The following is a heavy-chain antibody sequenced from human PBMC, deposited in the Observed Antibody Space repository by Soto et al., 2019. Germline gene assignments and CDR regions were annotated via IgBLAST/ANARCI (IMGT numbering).Heavy chain of an antibody. Sequence: SETLSLTCAVYGGSFSGYYWSWIRQPPGKGLEWIGEINHSGSTNYNPSIKSRVTISVDTSKNQFSLKLSPVTAADTAVYYCARGLKNIVVVVAATSGLNWFDPWGQGTLVTVSS. D-gene: IGHD2-15*01. CDR2: INHSGST. V-gene: IGHV4-34*01. J-gene: IGHJ5*02. CDR1: GGSFSGYY. CDR3: ARGLKNIVVVVAATSGLNWFDP.